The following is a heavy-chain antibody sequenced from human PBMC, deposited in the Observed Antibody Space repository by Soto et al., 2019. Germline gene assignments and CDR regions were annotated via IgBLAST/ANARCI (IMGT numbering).Heavy chain of an antibody. CDR1: GGTFSSYT. CDR2: IIPILGIA. V-gene: IGHV1-69*02. D-gene: IGHD3-9*01. CDR3: ARSRLDILTGYNKYGWFDP. J-gene: IGHJ5*02. Sequence: ASVKVSCKASGGTFSSYTISWVRQAPGQGLEWMGRIIPILGIANYAQKFQGRVTITADKSTSTAYMELSSLRSEDTAVYYCARSRLDILTGYNKYGWFDPWGQGTLVTVSS.